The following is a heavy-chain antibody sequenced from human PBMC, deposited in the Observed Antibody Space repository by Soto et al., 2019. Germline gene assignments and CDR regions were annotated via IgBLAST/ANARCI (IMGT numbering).Heavy chain of an antibody. CDR3: AREVSRSTIFGVVIMGGNLFDY. Sequence: GASVKVSCKASGYTFTSYGISWVRQAPGQGLEWMGWISAYNGNTNYAQKPQGRVTMTTDTSTSTAYMELRSLRSDDTAVYYCAREVSRSTIFGVVIMGGNLFDYWGQGTLVTVSS. V-gene: IGHV1-18*01. D-gene: IGHD3-3*01. CDR1: GYTFTSYG. CDR2: ISAYNGNT. J-gene: IGHJ4*02.